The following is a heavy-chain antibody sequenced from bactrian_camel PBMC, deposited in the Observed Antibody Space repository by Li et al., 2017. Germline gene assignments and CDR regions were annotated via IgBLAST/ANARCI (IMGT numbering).Heavy chain of an antibody. J-gene: IGHJ4*01. CDR1: GYSAVRDS. CDR3: AARWPSTANCDSDCTSITT. CDR2: IGDPGTT. Sequence: HVQLVESGGGSVQAGGSLRLSCETSGYSAVRDSVAWFRQGEGKEREGVATIGDPGTTTYTDSAKGRFTISKDNAKNTLYLQMNGLKPEDTAIYFCAARWPSTANCDSDCTSITTGARGPRSPSP. D-gene: IGHD3*01. V-gene: IGHV3S55*01.